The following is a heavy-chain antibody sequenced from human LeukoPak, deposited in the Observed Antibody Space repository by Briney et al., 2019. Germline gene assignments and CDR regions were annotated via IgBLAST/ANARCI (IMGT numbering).Heavy chain of an antibody. D-gene: IGHD2-2*01. V-gene: IGHV1-69*01. CDR1: GGTFSSYA. J-gene: IGHJ5*02. CDR3: ARDPGYCSSTSCYDNWFDP. CDR2: IIPIFGTA. Sequence: GSSVKVSCKASGGTFSSYAISWVRQAPGQGLEWMGGIIPIFGTANYAQKFQGRVTITADESTSTAYMELSSLRSEDTAVYYCARDPGYCSSTSCYDNWFDPWGQGTLVTVSS.